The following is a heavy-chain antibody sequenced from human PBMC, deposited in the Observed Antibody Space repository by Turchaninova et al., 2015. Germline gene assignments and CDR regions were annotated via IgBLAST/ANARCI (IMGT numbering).Heavy chain of an antibody. V-gene: IGHV1-3*01. J-gene: IGHJ4*02. Sequence: QVQLVQSGSKVKKTGASGKVVCKASGYPFTAYAMHWVRQAPGQRLEWMEWINAGNGNTKYSQKFQGRVTITRDTSASTAYMELSSLRSEDTAVYYCASWGLVGATMGFDYWGQGTLVTVSS. CDR1: GYPFTAYA. CDR2: INAGNGNT. CDR3: ASWGLVGATMGFDY. D-gene: IGHD1-26*01.